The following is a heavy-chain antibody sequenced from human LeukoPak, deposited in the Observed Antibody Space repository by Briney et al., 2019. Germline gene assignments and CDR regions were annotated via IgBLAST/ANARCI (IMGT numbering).Heavy chain of an antibody. CDR3: ATFFSGSFDY. V-gene: IGHV4-59*08. CDR2: IYYSGST. Sequence: SETLSLTCTGAGGSISSYYWSWIRQPPGKGLEWTGYIYYSGSTNYNPSLKSRVTISVDTSKNQFSLKLSSVTAAATAVYYCATFFSGSFDYWGQGTLVTVSS. J-gene: IGHJ4*02. D-gene: IGHD3-22*01. CDR1: GGSISSYY.